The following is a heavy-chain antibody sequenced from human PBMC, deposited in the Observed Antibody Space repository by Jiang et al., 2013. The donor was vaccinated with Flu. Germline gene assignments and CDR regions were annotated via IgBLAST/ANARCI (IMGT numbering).Heavy chain of an antibody. J-gene: IGHJ4*02. Sequence: SGAEVKKPGSSVKVSCKASGGTFSSYAISWVRQAPGQGLEWMGGIIPIFGTANYAQKFQGRVTITADESTSTAYMELSSLRSEDTAVYYCARGGLYYDFWSGSYYFDYWGQGTLVTVSS. CDR2: IIPIFGTA. D-gene: IGHD3-3*01. CDR3: ARGGLYYDFWSGSYYFDY. CDR1: GGTFSSYA. V-gene: IGHV1-69*01.